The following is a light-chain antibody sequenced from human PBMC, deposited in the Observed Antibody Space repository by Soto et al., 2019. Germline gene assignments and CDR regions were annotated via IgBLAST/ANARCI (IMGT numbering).Light chain of an antibody. V-gene: IGKV3-15*01. Sequence: EIVMAQSPATLSVSPGERATLSCRASQSVSSNLAWYQQKPGQAPRLLIYGASTRATGIPARFSGSGSGTDFTLTISSLQSEDFAVYYCQQYNTGPRTFGQGTKV. CDR1: QSVSSN. J-gene: IGKJ1*01. CDR3: QQYNTGPRT. CDR2: GAS.